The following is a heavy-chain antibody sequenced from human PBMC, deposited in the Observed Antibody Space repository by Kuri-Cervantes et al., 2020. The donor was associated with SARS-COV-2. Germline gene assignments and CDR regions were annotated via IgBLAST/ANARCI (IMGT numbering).Heavy chain of an antibody. V-gene: IGHV3-7*03. CDR3: TNSRPRSRVLGFEYFQH. J-gene: IGHJ1*01. CDR2: IKQDGSEK. D-gene: IGHD2/OR15-2a*01. CDR1: GFIFSDHY. Sequence: GESLKISCAASGFIFSDHYMDWVRQAPGKGLEWVANIKQDGSEKYYVDSVKGRFTISRDNAKNSLYLQMNSLKTEDTAVYYCTNSRPRSRVLGFEYFQHWGQGTRVNGAS.